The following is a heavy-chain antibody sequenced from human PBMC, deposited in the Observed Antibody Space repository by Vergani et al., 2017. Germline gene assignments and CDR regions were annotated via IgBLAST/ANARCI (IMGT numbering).Heavy chain of an antibody. J-gene: IGHJ4*02. CDR3: AREVTMIDC. V-gene: IGHV4-30-2*01. Sequence: QLQLQESGSGLVKPSQTLSLTCAVSGGSISSGGYSWSWIRQPPGKGLEWIGYIYHSGSTYYNPSLKSRVTISVDTSKNQFSLKLSSVTAADTAVYYCAREVTMIDCWGQGTLVTVSS. CDR1: GGSISSGGYS. D-gene: IGHD3-22*01. CDR2: IYHSGST.